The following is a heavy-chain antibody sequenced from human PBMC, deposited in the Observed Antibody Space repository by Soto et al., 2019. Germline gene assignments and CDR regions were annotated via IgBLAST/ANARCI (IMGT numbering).Heavy chain of an antibody. Sequence: PSEILSLTCAVYGGSFSGYYWSWIRQPPGKGLEWIGEINHSGSTNYNPSLKSRVTISVDTSKNQFSLKLSSVTAADTAVYYCARDSRIVGATLRLLDYWGQGTQVTVSS. CDR2: INHSGST. D-gene: IGHD1-26*01. CDR3: ARDSRIVGATLRLLDY. J-gene: IGHJ4*02. CDR1: GGSFSGYY. V-gene: IGHV4-34*01.